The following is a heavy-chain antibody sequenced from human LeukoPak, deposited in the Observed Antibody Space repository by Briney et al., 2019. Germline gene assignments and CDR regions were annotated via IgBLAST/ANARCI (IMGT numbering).Heavy chain of an antibody. V-gene: IGHV4-59*08. Sequence: SETLSLTCRVSGGSISSYYWSWIRQPPGKGLEWIGYIYYSGSTNYNPSLKSRVTISVDTSKNQFSLKLSSVTAADTAVYYCARRGSYPFYYFDYWGQGTLVTVSS. CDR3: ARRGSYPFYYFDY. D-gene: IGHD1-26*01. CDR1: GGSISSYY. J-gene: IGHJ4*02. CDR2: IYYSGST.